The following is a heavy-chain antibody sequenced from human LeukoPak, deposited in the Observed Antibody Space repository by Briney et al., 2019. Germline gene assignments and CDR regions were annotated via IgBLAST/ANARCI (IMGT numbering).Heavy chain of an antibody. Sequence: KPSETLSLTCTVSGGSISSYYWSWIRQPPGKGLEWIGYIYYSGSTNYNPSLKSRVTISVDTSKNQFSLKLSSVTAADTAVYYCARRGDSSGYYYFDYWGQGTLVTVSS. V-gene: IGHV4-59*08. CDR1: GGSISSYY. CDR3: ARRGDSSGYYYFDY. CDR2: IYYSGST. D-gene: IGHD3-22*01. J-gene: IGHJ4*02.